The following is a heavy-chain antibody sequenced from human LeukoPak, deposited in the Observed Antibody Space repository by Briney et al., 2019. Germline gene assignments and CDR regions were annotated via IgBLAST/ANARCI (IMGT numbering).Heavy chain of an antibody. D-gene: IGHD5-12*01. V-gene: IGHV5-51*01. J-gene: IGHJ3*02. Sequence: GESLKISXKGSGYSFISYWIGWVRQRPGKGLEWMGIIYPGDSDTIYSPSFQGQVTISADKSISTAYLQWSSLKASDTAMYYCATRTGYSGYDSGGDAFDIWGQGTMVTVSS. CDR1: GYSFISYW. CDR3: ATRTGYSGYDSGGDAFDI. CDR2: IYPGDSDT.